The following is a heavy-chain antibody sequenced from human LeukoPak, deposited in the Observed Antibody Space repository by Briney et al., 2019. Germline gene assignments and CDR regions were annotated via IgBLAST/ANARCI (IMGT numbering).Heavy chain of an antibody. CDR3: TRDRPDGACYYCGMDV. J-gene: IGHJ6*02. D-gene: IGHD3-16*01. CDR1: GFTFSSYA. Sequence: QAGGSLRLSCAASGFTFSSYAMSWVRQAPGKGLEWVSAISGSGGSTYYADSVKGRFTMSRDNAKNTVYLQMNSLRAEDTAVYYCTRDRPDGACYYCGMDVWGQGTTVTVSS. CDR2: ISGSGGST. V-gene: IGHV3-23*01.